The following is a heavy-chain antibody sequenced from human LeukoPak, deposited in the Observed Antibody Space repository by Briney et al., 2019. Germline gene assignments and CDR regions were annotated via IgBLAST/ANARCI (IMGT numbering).Heavy chain of an antibody. Sequence: SQTLSLTCTVSGRSIGSGSYYWSWIRQPAGKGLEWIGRIYTSGSTHYNPSLKSRVTISVDTSKNQFSLKLSSVTAADTAVYYCAREFGYAVTSLDYWGQGTLVTVSS. J-gene: IGHJ4*02. V-gene: IGHV4-61*02. D-gene: IGHD4-17*01. CDR2: IYTSGST. CDR1: GRSIGSGSYY. CDR3: AREFGYAVTSLDY.